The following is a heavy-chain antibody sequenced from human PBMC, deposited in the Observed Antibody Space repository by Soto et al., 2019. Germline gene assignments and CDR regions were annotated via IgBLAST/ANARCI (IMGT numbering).Heavy chain of an antibody. Sequence: ASVKVSCKASGYTFTDYYMHWVRQAPGQGLAWMGWINPNSGGTNYAQKFQGRVTMTRDMSITTVYMELNNLSPDDTAVYYCGRGRSGQIVVFYWGQGTPVTVSS. D-gene: IGHD1-26*01. CDR1: GYTFTDYY. CDR3: GRGRSGQIVVFY. V-gene: IGHV1-2*02. CDR2: INPNSGGT. J-gene: IGHJ4*02.